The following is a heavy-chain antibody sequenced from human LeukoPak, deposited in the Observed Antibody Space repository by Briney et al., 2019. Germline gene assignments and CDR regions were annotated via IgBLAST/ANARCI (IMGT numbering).Heavy chain of an antibody. CDR3: ARDQRLDAFDI. Sequence: SETLSLTCTVSGGSISSGGYYWSWIRQHPGKGLEWIGYIYYSGSTYYNPSLKSRVTISVDTSKNQFSLKLSSVTAADTAVYCCARDQRLDAFDIWGQGTMVTVSS. V-gene: IGHV4-31*03. CDR1: GGSISSGGYY. D-gene: IGHD3-16*01. CDR2: IYYSGST. J-gene: IGHJ3*02.